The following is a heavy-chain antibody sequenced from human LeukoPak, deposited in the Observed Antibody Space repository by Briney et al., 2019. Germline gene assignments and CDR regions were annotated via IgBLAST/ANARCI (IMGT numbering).Heavy chain of an antibody. Sequence: GASVKDSCKASGGTFSSYTISWVRQAPGQGLEWTGRIIPILGIANYAQKIQGRVTITADKSTSTAYMELSSLRSEDTAVYYCAREPYCGGDCYSGFDYWGQGTLVTVSS. V-gene: IGHV1-69*04. D-gene: IGHD2-21*01. CDR2: IIPILGIA. J-gene: IGHJ4*02. CDR3: AREPYCGGDCYSGFDY. CDR1: GGTFSSYT.